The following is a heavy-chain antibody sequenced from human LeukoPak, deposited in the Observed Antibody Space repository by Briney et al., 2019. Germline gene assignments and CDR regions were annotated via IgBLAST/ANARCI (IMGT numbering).Heavy chain of an antibody. Sequence: GASVKVSCKASGYTFTGYYMHWVRQAPGQGLEWMGWINPNSGGTNYAQKFQGRVTMTRDTSISTAYMELSRLRSDDTAVYYCARPLIAAGTNYYYFGMDGWGQGTTVTVSS. CDR3: ARPLIAAGTNYYYFGMDG. J-gene: IGHJ6*02. CDR2: INPNSGGT. D-gene: IGHD6-13*01. CDR1: GYTFTGYY. V-gene: IGHV1-2*02.